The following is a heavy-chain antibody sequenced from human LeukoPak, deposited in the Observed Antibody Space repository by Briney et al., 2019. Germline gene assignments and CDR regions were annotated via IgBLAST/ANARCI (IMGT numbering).Heavy chain of an antibody. D-gene: IGHD6-13*01. V-gene: IGHV3-30-3*01. CDR1: GFTFSSYA. CDR2: ISYDGSNK. CDR3: ARDLFSSIAAAGTLDY. J-gene: IGHJ4*02. Sequence: GGSLRLSCAASGFTFSSYAMHWVRQAPGKGLEWVAVISYDGSNKYYADSVKGRFTISRDNSKNTLYLQMNSLRAEDTAVYCCARDLFSSIAAAGTLDYWGQGTLVTVSS.